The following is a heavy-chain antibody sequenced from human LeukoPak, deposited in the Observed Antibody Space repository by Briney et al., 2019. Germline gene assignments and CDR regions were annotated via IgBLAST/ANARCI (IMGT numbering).Heavy chain of an antibody. CDR1: GYTFTSYD. Sequence: SVKVSCKASGYTFTSYDISWVRQAPGQGLEWMGGIIPIFGTANYAQKFQGRVTITADESTSTAYMELSSLRSEDTAVYYCARDRPGRYCSTTSCYTASPFDPWGQGTLVTVSS. CDR2: IIPIFGTA. CDR3: ARDRPGRYCSTTSCYTASPFDP. D-gene: IGHD2-2*02. J-gene: IGHJ5*02. V-gene: IGHV1-69*13.